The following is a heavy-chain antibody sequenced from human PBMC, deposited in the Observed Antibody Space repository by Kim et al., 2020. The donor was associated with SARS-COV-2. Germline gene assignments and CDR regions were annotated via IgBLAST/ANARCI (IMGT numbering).Heavy chain of an antibody. Sequence: SETLSLTCAVYGGSFSGYYWSWIRQPPGKGLEWIGEINHSGSTNYNPSLKSRVTISVDTSKNQFSLKLSSVTAADTAVYYCARLYEAEQWLVKAFDIWGQGTMVTVSS. D-gene: IGHD6-19*01. CDR2: INHSGST. J-gene: IGHJ3*02. CDR1: GGSFSGYY. CDR3: ARLYEAEQWLVKAFDI. V-gene: IGHV4-34*01.